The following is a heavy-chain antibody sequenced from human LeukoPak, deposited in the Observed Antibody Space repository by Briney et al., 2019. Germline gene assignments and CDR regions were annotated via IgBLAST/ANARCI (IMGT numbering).Heavy chain of an antibody. V-gene: IGHV4-59*01. CDR1: GGSISSYY. CDR3: ARGSAAVFY. CDR2: IYYSGST. Sequence: PSETLSLTCTVSGGSISSYYWSWIRQPPGKGLEWIGYIYYSGSTNYNPSLKSRVTISVDTSKNQFSLKLSSVTAADTAVYYCARGSAAVFYWGQGTLVTVSS. D-gene: IGHD6-13*01. J-gene: IGHJ4*02.